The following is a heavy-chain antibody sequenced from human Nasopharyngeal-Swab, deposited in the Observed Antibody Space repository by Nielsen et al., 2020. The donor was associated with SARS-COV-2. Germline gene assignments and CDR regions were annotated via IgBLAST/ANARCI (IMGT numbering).Heavy chain of an antibody. V-gene: IGHV1-58*01. J-gene: IGHJ6*02. CDR2: IVVGSGNT. Sequence: SVKVSCKASGFTFTSSAVQWVRQARGQRPEWIGWIVVGSGNTNYAQKFQERVTITRDMSTSTAYMELSSLRSEDTAVYYCAASLGQLLFYYYYGMDVWGQGTTVTVSS. D-gene: IGHD2-2*01. CDR1: GFTFTSSA. CDR3: AASLGQLLFYYYYGMDV.